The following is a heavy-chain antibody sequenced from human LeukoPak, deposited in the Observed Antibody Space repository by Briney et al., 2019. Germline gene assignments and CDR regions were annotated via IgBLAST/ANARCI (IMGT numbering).Heavy chain of an antibody. CDR2: ISGSGGGT. V-gene: IGHV3-23*01. Sequence: GRSLRLSCAASGFTFSSYAMSWVRQAPGKGPEWVSGISGSGGGTYYADSVKGRFAISRDNSKNTLYLQMNSLRAEDTAVYYCAKEILRTAMVFDYWGQGTLVTVSS. CDR3: AKEILRTAMVFDY. CDR1: GFTFSSYA. D-gene: IGHD5-18*01. J-gene: IGHJ4*02.